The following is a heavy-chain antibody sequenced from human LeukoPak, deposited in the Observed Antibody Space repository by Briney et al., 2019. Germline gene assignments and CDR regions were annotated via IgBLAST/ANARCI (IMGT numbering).Heavy chain of an antibody. D-gene: IGHD3-16*01. CDR3: ARHEHEWGSDGY. CDR1: GYSISSGFY. CDR2: IYYSGST. V-gene: IGHV4-38-2*01. Sequence: SETLSLTCAVSGYSISSGFYWGWIRPPPGKGLEGIGGIYYSGSTYYNPSLKSRVTISGETSKNHFFLKLISVTAADTAVFYFARHEHEWGSDGYWGQGTLVTVSS. J-gene: IGHJ4*02.